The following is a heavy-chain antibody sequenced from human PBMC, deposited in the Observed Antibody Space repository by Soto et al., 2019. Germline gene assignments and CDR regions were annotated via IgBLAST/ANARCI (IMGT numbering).Heavy chain of an antibody. CDR3: VSDRGYGHASVPYS. Sequence: QAHLVESGGGVVQPGRSLRLSCAASGFTFTSYGMHWVRQAPGTRLEWVAVISYDGGLQHYADSVKGRLTISRDNSKNMVLLQMNSPSAEATAVYYCVSDRGYGHASVPYSWGQGTLVSVSS. CDR2: ISYDGGLQ. V-gene: IGHV3-30*03. CDR1: GFTFTSYG. J-gene: IGHJ4*02. D-gene: IGHD5-18*01.